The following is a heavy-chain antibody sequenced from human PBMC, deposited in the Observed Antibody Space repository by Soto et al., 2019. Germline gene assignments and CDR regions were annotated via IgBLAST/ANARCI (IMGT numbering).Heavy chain of an antibody. Sequence: QVQLVQSGAEVKKPGSSANVSCKTSGATFGNTAVTWVRQAPGQGLEWMGGIVPMFGTANYAQKFQGRVTITADESTNTAYMELSSLRSDDTAVYYCARDGDPGYAFWSGPLGGGRFDPWGQGTLVTVSS. D-gene: IGHD3-3*01. CDR1: GATFGNTA. V-gene: IGHV1-69*12. CDR3: ARDGDPGYAFWSGPLGGGRFDP. CDR2: IVPMFGTA. J-gene: IGHJ5*02.